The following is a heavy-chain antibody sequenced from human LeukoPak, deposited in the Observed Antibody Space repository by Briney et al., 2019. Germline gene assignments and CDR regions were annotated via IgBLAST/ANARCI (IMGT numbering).Heavy chain of an antibody. J-gene: IGHJ5*02. CDR1: GFTFSSYA. D-gene: IGHD2-2*01. V-gene: IGHV3-30*01. Sequence: GRSLRLSCAASGFTFSSYAMHWVRQAPGKGLEWVAVISYDGSNKYYADPVKGRFTISRDNSKNTLYLQMNSLRAEDTAVYYCARVSCSSTSCWYRTNNWFDPWGQGTLVTVSS. CDR2: ISYDGSNK. CDR3: ARVSCSSTSCWYRTNNWFDP.